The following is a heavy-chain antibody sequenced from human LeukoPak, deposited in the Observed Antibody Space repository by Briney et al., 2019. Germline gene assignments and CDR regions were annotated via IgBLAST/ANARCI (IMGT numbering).Heavy chain of an antibody. V-gene: IGHV4-38-2*02. CDR1: GYSISSGYY. Sequence: PSETLSLTCTVSGYSISSGYYWGWIRQPPGKGLEWIGSIYHSGSTYYNPSLKSRVTISVDTSKNQFSLKLSSVTAADTAVYYCARGGGYYYDSSGYSDEGWGQGTLVTVSS. CDR2: IYHSGST. D-gene: IGHD3-22*01. CDR3: ARGGGYYYDSSGYSDEG. J-gene: IGHJ4*02.